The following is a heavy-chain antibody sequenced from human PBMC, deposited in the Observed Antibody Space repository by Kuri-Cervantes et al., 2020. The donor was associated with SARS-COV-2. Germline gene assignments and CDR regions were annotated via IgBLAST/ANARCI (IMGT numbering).Heavy chain of an antibody. CDR1: GFIFSSYG. J-gene: IGHJ4*02. D-gene: IGHD3-22*01. V-gene: IGHV3-30*02. CDR3: ARAWDSSGYYSHDF. Sequence: GESLKISCTASGFIFSSYGMHWVRQAPGKGLEWVAFIRYDGSNKYYADSVKGRFTISRDNSKNTVYLQMNNLKPDDTAVYYCARAWDSSGYYSHDFWGQGTLVTVSS. CDR2: IRYDGSNK.